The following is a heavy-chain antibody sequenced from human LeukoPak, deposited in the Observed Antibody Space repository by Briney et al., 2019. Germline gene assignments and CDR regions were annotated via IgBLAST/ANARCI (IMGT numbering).Heavy chain of an antibody. CDR1: GFTFSNAW. Sequence: GGSLRLSCAASGFTFSNAWMSWVRQAPGKGLEWVSAISGSGGSTYYADSVKGRFTISRDNSKNTLYLQMNSLRAEDTAVYYCAKGYYYGSGSYSPDVWGKGTTVTISS. V-gene: IGHV3-23*01. D-gene: IGHD3-10*01. CDR3: AKGYYYGSGSYSPDV. J-gene: IGHJ6*04. CDR2: ISGSGGST.